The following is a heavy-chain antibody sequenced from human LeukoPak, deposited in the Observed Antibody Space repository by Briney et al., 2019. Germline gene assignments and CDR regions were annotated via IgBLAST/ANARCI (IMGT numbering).Heavy chain of an antibody. CDR1: GFTFSNYE. J-gene: IGHJ6*04. D-gene: IGHD2-2*01. Sequence: GGSLRLSCAASGFTFSNYEMNWVRQAPGKGLEWVSYISSSGSTIYYADSVKGRFTISRDNAKNSLYLQMNSLRAEDTAIYYCARIPAAMRRGSYGMDVWGKGTTVTVSS. CDR2: ISSSGSTI. V-gene: IGHV3-48*03. CDR3: ARIPAAMRRGSYGMDV.